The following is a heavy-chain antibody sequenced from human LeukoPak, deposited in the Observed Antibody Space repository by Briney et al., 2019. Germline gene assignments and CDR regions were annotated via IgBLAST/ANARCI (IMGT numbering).Heavy chain of an antibody. V-gene: IGHV3-30-3*01. J-gene: IGHJ4*02. D-gene: IGHD6-13*01. Sequence: GGSLRLSCAASGFTFSSYWMSWVRQAPGKGLEWVAVISYDGSNKYYADSVKGRFTISRDNSKNTLYLQMNSLRAEDTAVYYCARDLRAAAGTFDYWGQGTLVTVSS. CDR1: GFTFSSYW. CDR2: ISYDGSNK. CDR3: ARDLRAAAGTFDY.